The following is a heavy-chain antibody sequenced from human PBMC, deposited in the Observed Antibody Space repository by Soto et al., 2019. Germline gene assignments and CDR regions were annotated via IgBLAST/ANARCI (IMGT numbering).Heavy chain of an antibody. CDR1: GFTFSSYS. V-gene: IGHV3-21*01. J-gene: IGHJ4*02. D-gene: IGHD2-2*01. CDR3: ASETSRVVPAAYFDY. Sequence: EVQLVESGGGLVKPGGSLRLSCAATGFTFSSYSMNWVRQAPGKGLEWVSSISSSSSYIYYADSVKGRFTISRDNAKNSLYLQMNSLRAEDTAVYYCASETSRVVPAAYFDYWGQGTLVTVSS. CDR2: ISSSSSYI.